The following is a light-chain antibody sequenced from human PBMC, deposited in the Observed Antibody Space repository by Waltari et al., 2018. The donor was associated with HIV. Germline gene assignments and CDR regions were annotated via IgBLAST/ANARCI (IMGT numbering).Light chain of an antibody. V-gene: IGLV4-69*01. CDR1: SGHINYV. CDR3: QTWGTGIQV. CDR2: LNSDGRH. J-gene: IGLJ2*01. Sequence: PSASASLGASVKLTCTLSSGHINYVIAWHQQQPKKGPRFLMKLNSDGRHSKGDGIPDRFSGSSSGAERYLTISSLQSEDEGDYFCQTWGTGIQVFGGGTRLTVL.